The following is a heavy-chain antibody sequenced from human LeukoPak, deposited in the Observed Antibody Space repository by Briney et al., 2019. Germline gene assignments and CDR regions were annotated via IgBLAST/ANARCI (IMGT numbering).Heavy chain of an antibody. J-gene: IGHJ4*02. CDR3: ASRWSFDY. CDR2: IDSDGSTT. Sequence: PGGSLRLSCAVSGFSISGDWMHWVRQVPGKGLVWVSRIDSDGSTTSYADSVKGRFTISRDNAKNTLYLQVNSLRAEDTAVYYCASRWSFDYWGQGTLVTVSS. CDR1: GFSISGDW. D-gene: IGHD2-15*01. V-gene: IGHV3-74*01.